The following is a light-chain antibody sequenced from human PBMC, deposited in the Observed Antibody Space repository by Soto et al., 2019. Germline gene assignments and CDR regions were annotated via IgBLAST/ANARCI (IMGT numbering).Light chain of an antibody. CDR1: QSVSRSY. Sequence: EIALTQSPGTLSLSPGERATLSCRASQSVSRSYLAWYQQKPGQSPRLLIYGVSTRASGIPDRFSGSGSGTDFTLTISRLEPEDFAVYYCQQYGSLSWTFGQGTRVEIK. V-gene: IGKV3-20*01. CDR3: QQYGSLSWT. CDR2: GVS. J-gene: IGKJ1*01.